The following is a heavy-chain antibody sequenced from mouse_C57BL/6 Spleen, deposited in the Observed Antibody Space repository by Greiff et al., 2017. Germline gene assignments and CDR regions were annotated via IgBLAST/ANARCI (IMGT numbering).Heavy chain of an antibody. CDR3: ALYYGPPSAMDY. CDR2: INPSSGYT. V-gene: IGHV1-4*01. CDR1: GYTFTSYT. J-gene: IGHJ4*01. D-gene: IGHD2-1*01. Sequence: QVQLQQSGAGLARPGASVKMSCKASGYTFTSYTMHWVKQRPGQGLEWIGYINPSSGYTKYNQKFKDKATLTADKSSSTAYMQLSSLTSEDSAVYYCALYYGPPSAMDYWGQGTSVTVSS.